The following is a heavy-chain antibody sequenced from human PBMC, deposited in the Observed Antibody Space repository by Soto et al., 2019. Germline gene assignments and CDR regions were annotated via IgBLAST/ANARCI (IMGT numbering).Heavy chain of an antibody. V-gene: IGHV1-18*01. J-gene: IGHJ4*02. CDR1: GYSFTTYG. CDR2: ISTYNGDT. D-gene: IGHD2-8*01. Sequence: QVQLVQSGAEVKKPGASVRVSCKASGYSFTTYGVTWVRQAPGQGLEWMGWISTYNGDTRVAQQHQGRVTLTTDTSTNGGHKEVRSPRSDEQGNYYCARTEGRSTRGDYWGQGTLVTVSS. CDR3: ARTEGRSTRGDY.